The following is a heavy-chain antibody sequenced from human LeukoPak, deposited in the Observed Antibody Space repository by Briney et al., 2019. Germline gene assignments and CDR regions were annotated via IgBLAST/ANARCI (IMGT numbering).Heavy chain of an antibody. V-gene: IGHV3-9*01. D-gene: IGHD3-9*01. Sequence: GGSLRLSCAASGFTFDDYSIHWVRQVSGKGLEWVSGINWNSGSIAYADSVRGRFTISRDNAEKSLYLQMNSLRVEDTALYYCAKDRGRRGRYFCGDYWGQGTLVTVSS. J-gene: IGHJ4*02. CDR3: AKDRGRRGRYFCGDY. CDR1: GFTFDDYS. CDR2: INWNSGSI.